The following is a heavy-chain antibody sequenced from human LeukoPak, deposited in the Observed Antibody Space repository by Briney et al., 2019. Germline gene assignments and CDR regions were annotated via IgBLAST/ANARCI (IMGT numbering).Heavy chain of an antibody. CDR1: EFTFSSSD. D-gene: IGHD2-2*01. CDR2: IGTAGDT. CDR3: ASPGYCSSTSCYLQFDY. Sequence: GGSLRLSCAASEFTFSSSDMHWVRQATGKGLEWVSAIGTAGDTYYSGSVKGRFTISRENAKNSLYLQMNSLRAEDTAVYYCASPGYCSSTSCYLQFDYWGQGTLVTVSS. V-gene: IGHV3-13*01. J-gene: IGHJ4*02.